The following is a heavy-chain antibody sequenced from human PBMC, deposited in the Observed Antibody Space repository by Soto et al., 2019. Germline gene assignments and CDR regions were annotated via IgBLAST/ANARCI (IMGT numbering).Heavy chain of an antibody. CDR3: AHPRTDYYDNDLGFGY. D-gene: IGHD3-22*01. Sequence: SGPTLANPTHTFTLTCTFSGFSLSTSGLGVGWIRQPPGKALEWLALIYWNDDERYRPSLKSRLTITKDTSKNQVVLTMTNMDPVDTATYYCAHPRTDYYDNDLGFGYWGQGTLVTVSS. V-gene: IGHV2-5*01. J-gene: IGHJ4*02. CDR2: IYWNDDE. CDR1: GFSLSTSGLG.